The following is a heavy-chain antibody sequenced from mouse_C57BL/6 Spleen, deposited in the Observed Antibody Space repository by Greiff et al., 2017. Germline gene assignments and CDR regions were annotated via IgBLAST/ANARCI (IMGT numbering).Heavy chain of an antibody. Sequence: DVMLVESGEGLVKPGGSLKLSCAASGFTFSSYAMSWVRQTPEKRLEWVAYISSGGDYIYYADTVKGRFTISRDNARNTLYLQMSSLKSEDTAMYYCTRVGTYYSNYYFDYWGQGTTLTVSS. D-gene: IGHD2-5*01. CDR3: TRVGTYYSNYYFDY. V-gene: IGHV5-9-1*02. CDR1: GFTFSSYA. CDR2: ISSGGDYI. J-gene: IGHJ2*01.